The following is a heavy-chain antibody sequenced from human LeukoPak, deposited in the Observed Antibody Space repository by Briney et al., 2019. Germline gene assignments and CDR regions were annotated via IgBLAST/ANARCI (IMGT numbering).Heavy chain of an antibody. J-gene: IGHJ4*02. CDR2: IIPIFGTA. CDR1: GGTFSSYA. Sequence: ASVKVSCKASGGTFSSYAISWVRQAPGQGLEWMGGIIPIFGTANYAQKFQGRVTITADESTSTAYMELSSLRSEDTAVYYCASFSERSGLLGENFDYWGQGTLVTVSS. D-gene: IGHD3-10*01. V-gene: IGHV1-69*13. CDR3: ASFSERSGLLGENFDY.